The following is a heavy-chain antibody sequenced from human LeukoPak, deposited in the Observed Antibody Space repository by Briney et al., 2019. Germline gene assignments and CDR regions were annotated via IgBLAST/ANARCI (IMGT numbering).Heavy chain of an antibody. CDR1: GGSFSGYY. CDR3: ARAFLLWFGENNAFDI. D-gene: IGHD3-10*01. V-gene: IGHV4-34*01. CDR2: INHSGST. Sequence: SETLSLTCAVYGGSFSGYYWSWIRQPPGKGLEWIGEINHSGSTNYNPSLKSRVTISVDTSKNQFSLKLSSVTAADTAVYYCARAFLLWFGENNAFDIWGQGTMVTVSS. J-gene: IGHJ3*02.